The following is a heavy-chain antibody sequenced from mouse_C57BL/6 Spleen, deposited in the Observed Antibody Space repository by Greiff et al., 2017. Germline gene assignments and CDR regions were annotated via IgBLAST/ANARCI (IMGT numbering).Heavy chain of an antibody. CDR2: IYPGDGDT. CDR3: ARGAY. J-gene: IGHJ3*01. Sequence: QVQLQQSGPELVKPGASVKISCTASGYAFSSAWMNWVKQRPGQGLEWIGRIYPGDGDTNYNGKFKGKATLTADKSSSTAYLQLSSLTSEDSAVYFCARGAYWGQGTLVTVSA. CDR1: GYAFSSAW. V-gene: IGHV1-82*01.